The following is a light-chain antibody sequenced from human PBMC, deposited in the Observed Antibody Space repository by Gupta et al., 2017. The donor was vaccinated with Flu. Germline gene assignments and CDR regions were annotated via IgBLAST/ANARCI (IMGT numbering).Light chain of an antibody. CDR3: CSYAGSPWV. CDR1: SSDVGAYNY. V-gene: IGLV2-11*01. CDR2: DVD. Sequence: QSALTQPRSVSGSPGQSVTISCTGTSSDVGAYNYVSWYQHLPGKAPRLMIYDVDKRPSGVPDHFSGSKSGNTASLTISGLQGEDEADYYCCSYAGSPWVFGGGTKLTVL. J-gene: IGLJ3*02.